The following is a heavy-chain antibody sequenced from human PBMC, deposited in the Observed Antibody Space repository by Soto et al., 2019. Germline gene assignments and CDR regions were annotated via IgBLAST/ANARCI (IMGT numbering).Heavy chain of an antibody. CDR3: ARDLVKYCDSSGYYPRNYYYYYGMDV. V-gene: IGHV1-2*02. J-gene: IGHJ6*02. CDR2: INPNSGGT. D-gene: IGHD3-22*01. CDR1: GYTFTGYY. Sequence: GASVKVSCKASGYTFTGYYMHWVRQAPGQGLEWMGWINPNSGGTNYAQKFQGRVTMTRDTSISTAYMELSRLRSDDTAVYYCARDLVKYCDSSGYYPRNYYYYYGMDVWGQGTTVTVSS.